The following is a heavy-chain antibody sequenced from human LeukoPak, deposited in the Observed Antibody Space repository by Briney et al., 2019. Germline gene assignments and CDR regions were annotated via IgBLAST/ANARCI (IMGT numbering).Heavy chain of an antibody. CDR3: ARDRDGGVGTIDY. CDR2: INLKSGGI. V-gene: IGHV1-2*06. J-gene: IGHJ4*02. D-gene: IGHD3-3*01. Sequence: ASVKVSCKASGSTFIDYWMHWVRQAPGQGLEWMGRINLKSGGINYAQKFQGKVTMTRDTSISTAYLDLSRLRFDDTAVYYCARDRDGGVGTIDYWGQGTLVPVS. CDR1: GSTFIDYW.